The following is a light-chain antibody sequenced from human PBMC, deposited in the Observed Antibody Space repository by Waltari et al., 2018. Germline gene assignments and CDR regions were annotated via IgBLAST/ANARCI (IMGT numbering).Light chain of an antibody. CDR2: QAT. Sequence: DIQMTHSPSTLPASFGDRVPITCRASQSISSGLAWYQQKPGKAPRLLISQATNLETGVPSRFSGSGSGTEFTLTISSLQPDDFATYYCQQYNSFTFGQGTKLEIK. J-gene: IGKJ2*01. CDR3: QQYNSFT. CDR1: QSISSG. V-gene: IGKV1-5*03.